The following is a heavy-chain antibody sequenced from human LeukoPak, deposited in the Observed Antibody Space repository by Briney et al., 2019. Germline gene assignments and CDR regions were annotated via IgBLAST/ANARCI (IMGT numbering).Heavy chain of an antibody. Sequence: PGGSLRLSCAASGFTISSYSMNWVRQAPGKGLAWVSYISSSSSTIYYADSVKGRFTISRDNAKNSLYLQMNSLRAEDTAVYYCARDLGYWGQGTLVTVSS. CDR3: ARDLGY. CDR1: GFTISSYS. CDR2: ISSSSSTI. J-gene: IGHJ4*02. V-gene: IGHV3-48*01.